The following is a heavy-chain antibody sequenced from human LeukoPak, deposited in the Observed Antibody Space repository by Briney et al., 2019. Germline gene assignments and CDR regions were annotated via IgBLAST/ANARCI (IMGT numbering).Heavy chain of an antibody. CDR2: IYYSGST. CDR3: AREGGHSDSSGYFRGGDFDY. D-gene: IGHD3-22*01. J-gene: IGHJ4*02. CDR1: VGFINSYY. V-gene: IGHV4-59*01. Sequence: SDTLSLTCTVCVGFINSYYWIWIRQPPGKGLEWIGYIYYSGSTTYNPSLKSRVTISVDTSKNQFSLKLSSVTAADTAVYYCAREGGHSDSSGYFRGGDFDYWGQGTLVTVSS.